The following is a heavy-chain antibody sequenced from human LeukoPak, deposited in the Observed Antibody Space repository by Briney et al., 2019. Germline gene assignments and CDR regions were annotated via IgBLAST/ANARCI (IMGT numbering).Heavy chain of an antibody. CDR2: INHSGTT. Sequence: PSETLSLTCAVSGGSISSSKWWSWVRQPPGKGLEWIGEINHSGTTNFNPALQSRVHILVDKSKNQFSLKLSSVTDADTAMYYCARRDYDGSAIDYRSFTYWGLGALVTVSS. CDR3: ARRDYDGSAIDYRSFTY. CDR1: GGSISSSKW. J-gene: IGHJ4*02. D-gene: IGHD3-10*01. V-gene: IGHV4-4*02.